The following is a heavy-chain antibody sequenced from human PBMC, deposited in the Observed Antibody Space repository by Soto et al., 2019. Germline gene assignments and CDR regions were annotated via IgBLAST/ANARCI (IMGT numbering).Heavy chain of an antibody. CDR2: ISYDGSNK. CDR1: GITFSSYA. Sequence: QVQLVESGGGVVPPGRSLRLSCAASGITFSSYAMHWVRQAPGMGLQWVALISYDGSNKYYADSVKGRFTISRDNSKNRLYRQMNSLRPEDTALYYCARDAGSGRYYYYALDVWGQGTTVTVSS. D-gene: IGHD1-26*01. J-gene: IGHJ6*02. V-gene: IGHV3-30-3*01. CDR3: ARDAGSGRYYYYALDV.